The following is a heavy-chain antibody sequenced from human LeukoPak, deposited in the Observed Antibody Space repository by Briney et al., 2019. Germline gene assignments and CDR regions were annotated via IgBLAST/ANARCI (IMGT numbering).Heavy chain of an antibody. J-gene: IGHJ4*02. V-gene: IGHV3-23*01. CDR1: GFTFSSYA. CDR2: ISGSGGST. D-gene: IGHD1-14*01. CDR3: ASSWSLTTVGFDY. Sequence: GGSLRLSCAASGFTFSSYAMSWVRQAPGKGLEWVSAISGSGGSTYYADSVKGRFTISRDNSKNTLYLQINSLRAEDTAVYYRASSWSLTTVGFDYWGQGTLVTVSS.